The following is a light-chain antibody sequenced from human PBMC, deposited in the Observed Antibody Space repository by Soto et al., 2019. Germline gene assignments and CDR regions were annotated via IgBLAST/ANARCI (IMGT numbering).Light chain of an antibody. CDR3: QQYDDLPIT. Sequence: ELVMTQSPVTLSASPGERATLSCRASQSISNNLAWHQQKPGQAPRLLIYGASTRATGIPARFSGSGSGTEFTLTISSLQSEDVATYYCQQYDDLPITFGQGTRLKIK. J-gene: IGKJ5*01. V-gene: IGKV3-15*01. CDR2: GAS. CDR1: QSISNN.